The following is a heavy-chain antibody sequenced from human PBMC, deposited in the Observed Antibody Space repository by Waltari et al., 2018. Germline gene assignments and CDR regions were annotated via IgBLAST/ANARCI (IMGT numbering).Heavy chain of an antibody. CDR3: GRIAFGDDGGYVQH. CDR2: AQYRGGT. D-gene: IGHD4-17*01. J-gene: IGHJ1*01. CDR1: GGSISTNYN. Sequence: QLQLQESGPGLVKPSETLSLTCTVSGGSISTNYNWGWMRQSPGKGLEWMGNAQYRGGTFYNPSLNSRGTISLDTWKNQFSLRLSSVTAADTAVYFCGRIAFGDDGGYVQHGGQGTLVTVSS. V-gene: IGHV4-39*01.